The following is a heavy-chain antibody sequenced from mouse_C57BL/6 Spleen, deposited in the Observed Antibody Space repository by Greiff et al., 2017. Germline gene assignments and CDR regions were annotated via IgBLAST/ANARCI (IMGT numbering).Heavy chain of an antibody. V-gene: IGHV7-3*01. J-gene: IGHJ2*01. CDR3: ARYISSYGNYTSFDS. CDR1: GFTFTDYY. Sequence: DVKLVESGGGLVKPGGSLSLSCAASGFTFTDYYMSWVRQPPGKALEWLGFIRNKANGYTTEYSASVKGRFTISRDNSQSILYLQMNALRAEDSATYYCARYISSYGNYTSFDSWGQGTPLTVSS. CDR2: IRNKANGYTT. D-gene: IGHD2-1*01.